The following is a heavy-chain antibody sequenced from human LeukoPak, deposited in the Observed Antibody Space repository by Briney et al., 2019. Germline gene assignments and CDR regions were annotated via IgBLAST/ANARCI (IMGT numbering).Heavy chain of an antibody. J-gene: IGHJ3*02. CDR2: MNPNSGNT. Sequence: ASVTVSCKASGYTFTSYDINWVRQAPGQGLEWMGRMNPNSGNTGYAQKFQGRVTMTRNTSISTAYMELSSLRSEDTAVYYCARGRYSSSSGDAFDIWGQGTMVTVSS. V-gene: IGHV1-8*01. CDR3: ARGRYSSSSGDAFDI. CDR1: GYTFTSYD. D-gene: IGHD6-6*01.